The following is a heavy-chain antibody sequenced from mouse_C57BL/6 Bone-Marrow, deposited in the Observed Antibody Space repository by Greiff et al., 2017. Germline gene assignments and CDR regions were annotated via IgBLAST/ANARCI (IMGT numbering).Heavy chain of an antibody. CDR2: ISSGGSYT. D-gene: IGHD4-1*01. J-gene: IGHJ3*01. CDR3: AREGTGKAY. Sequence: EVQLVESGGDLVKPGGSLKLSCAASGFTFSSYGMSWVRQTPDKRLEWVATISSGGSYTYYPDSVKGRFTISRDNAKNTLYLQMSSLKSEDTAVYYCAREGTGKAYGGRGTLVTVSA. V-gene: IGHV5-6*01. CDR1: GFTFSSYG.